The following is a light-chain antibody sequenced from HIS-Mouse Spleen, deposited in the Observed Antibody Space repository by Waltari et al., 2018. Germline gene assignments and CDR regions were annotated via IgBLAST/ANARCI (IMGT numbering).Light chain of an antibody. Sequence: QSALTQPRSVSGSPGQSVTIPCPGTSSDDGCSNYVSWYQQHPGKAPKLMIYDVSKRPSGVPDRFSGSKSGNTASLTISGLQAEDEADYYCCSYAGSYTLVFGGGTKLTVL. J-gene: IGLJ2*01. CDR2: DVS. CDR3: CSYAGSYTLV. CDR1: SSDDGCSNY. V-gene: IGLV2-11*01.